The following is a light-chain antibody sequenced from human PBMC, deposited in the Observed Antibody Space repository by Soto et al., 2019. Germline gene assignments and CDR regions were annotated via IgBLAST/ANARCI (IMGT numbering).Light chain of an antibody. CDR2: DAS. CDR3: QQCNSYPWT. J-gene: IGKJ1*01. V-gene: IGKV1-5*01. CDR1: EKINKW. Sequence: VHMTQSPSTLSASVGYRVTITCRASEKINKWLAWYQQKQGKAPKLLISDASSLESGVPSRFSGSGYGTEFNLTISSLQTDDFATYYCQQCNSYPWTFGQGTKVDIK.